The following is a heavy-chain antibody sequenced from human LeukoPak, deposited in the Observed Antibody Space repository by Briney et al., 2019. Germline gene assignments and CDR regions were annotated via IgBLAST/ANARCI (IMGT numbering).Heavy chain of an antibody. Sequence: PGGSLRLSCAASGFTFSTYSMNRVRQAPGKGLEWVSSISSRSTYIYYADSVRGRFTISRDNAKNSLYLQMNSLRAEDTAVYYCGRDKDPGTGYSSGGDHWGQGTLVTVSS. CDR3: GRDKDPGTGYSSGGDH. V-gene: IGHV3-21*01. CDR1: GFTFSTYS. D-gene: IGHD3/OR15-3a*01. CDR2: ISSRSTYI. J-gene: IGHJ4*02.